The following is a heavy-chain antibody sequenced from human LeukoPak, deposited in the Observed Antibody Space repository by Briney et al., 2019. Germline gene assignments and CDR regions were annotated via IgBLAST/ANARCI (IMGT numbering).Heavy chain of an antibody. D-gene: IGHD1-14*01. CDR2: IYSGGST. J-gene: IGHJ4*02. V-gene: IGHV3-53*01. CDR3: VKHETGPEY. Sequence: PGGSLRLSCAASGFTVSSNYMNWVRQAPGKGLECVSVIYSGGSTYYADSVKGRFTISRDNSENTLYLQMNSLRVEDTAVYYCVKHETGPEYWGQGTLVTVSS. CDR1: GFTVSSNY.